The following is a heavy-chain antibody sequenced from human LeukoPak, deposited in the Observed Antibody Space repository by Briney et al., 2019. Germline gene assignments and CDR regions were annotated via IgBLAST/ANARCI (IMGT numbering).Heavy chain of an antibody. CDR2: ISYDGSNK. J-gene: IGHJ4*02. V-gene: IGHV3-30-3*01. Sequence: PGGSLRLSCAASGFTFSSYAMHWVRQAPGKGLEWVAVISYDGSNKYYADSVKGRFTISRDNSKNTLYLQMNSLRAEDTAVYYCARGGIAVAGTVDFDYWGQGTLVTVSS. D-gene: IGHD6-19*01. CDR1: GFTFSSYA. CDR3: ARGGIAVAGTVDFDY.